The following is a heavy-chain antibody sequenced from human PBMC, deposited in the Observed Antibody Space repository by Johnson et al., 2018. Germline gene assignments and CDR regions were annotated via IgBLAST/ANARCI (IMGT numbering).Heavy chain of an antibody. V-gene: IGHV5-51*01. CDR1: YSCSSHW. D-gene: IGHD3-22*01. CDR3: SREGSSGWSGYFEY. Sequence: YSCSSHWIAWVRQMPGEGLEWMGIIYPGDSDTTYSPSFQGQVTISADNSITTAYLQWSSLKASDPAIYYWSREGSSGWSGYFEYWGQGTLVSVSS. CDR2: IYPGDSDT. J-gene: IGHJ4*02.